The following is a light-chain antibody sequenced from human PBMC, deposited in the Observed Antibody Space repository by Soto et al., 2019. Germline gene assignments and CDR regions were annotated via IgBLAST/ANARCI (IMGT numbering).Light chain of an antibody. CDR1: QTISSW. Sequence: DIQMTQSPSTLSGSVGDRVTITCRASQTISSWLAWYQQKPGKAPKLLIYKASTLKSGVPSRFSGSGSGTEFILTISSLQPDDFATYYCQQYESDSPWTFGQGTKVDIK. J-gene: IGKJ1*01. V-gene: IGKV1-5*03. CDR2: KAS. CDR3: QQYESDSPWT.